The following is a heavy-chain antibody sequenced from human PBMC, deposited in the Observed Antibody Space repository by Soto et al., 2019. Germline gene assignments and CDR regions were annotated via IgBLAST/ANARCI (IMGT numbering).Heavy chain of an antibody. J-gene: IGHJ6*02. CDR3: ARDQWNYGSGSYPYYYYGMDV. D-gene: IGHD3-10*01. CDR1: GYTFTSYY. V-gene: IGHV1-46*01. CDR2: INPSGGST. Sequence: ASVKVSCKASGYTFTSYYMHRVRQAPGQGLEWMGIINPSGGSTSYAQKFQGRVTMTRDTSTSTVYMELSSLRSEDTAVYYCARDQWNYGSGSYPYYYYGMDVWGQGTTVTVSS.